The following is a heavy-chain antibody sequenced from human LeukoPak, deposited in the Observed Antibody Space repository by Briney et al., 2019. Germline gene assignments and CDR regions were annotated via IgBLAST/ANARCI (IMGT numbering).Heavy chain of an antibody. CDR2: IYYSRST. CDR3: AREELERNFDN. J-gene: IGHJ4*02. V-gene: IGHV4-59*01. CDR1: GGSISSYY. Sequence: TPSETLSLTCTVSGGSISSYYWSWIRQPPGKGLEWIGYIYYSRSTNYNPSLKSRVTISVDTSKNQFSLKLSSVTAADTAVYYCAREELERNFDNWGQGTLVTVSS. D-gene: IGHD3-10*01.